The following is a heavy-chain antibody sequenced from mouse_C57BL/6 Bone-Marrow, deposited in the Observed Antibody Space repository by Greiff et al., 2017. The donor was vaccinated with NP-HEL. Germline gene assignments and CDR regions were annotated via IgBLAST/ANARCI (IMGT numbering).Heavy chain of an antibody. D-gene: IGHD3-2*02. CDR1: GYTFTSYW. CDR2: IYPGSGST. V-gene: IGHV1-55*01. Sequence: QVQLQQPGAELVKPGASVKMSCKASGYTFTSYWITWVKQRPGQGLEWIGDIYPGSGSTNHNEKFKSKATLTVDTSSSTAYMQLSSLTSEDSAVYYCARSSGYVGYAMDYWGQGTSVTVSS. CDR3: ARSSGYVGYAMDY. J-gene: IGHJ4*01.